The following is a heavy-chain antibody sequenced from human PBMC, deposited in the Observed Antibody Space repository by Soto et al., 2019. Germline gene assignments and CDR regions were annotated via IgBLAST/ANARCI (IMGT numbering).Heavy chain of an antibody. CDR1: GYTFISYG. CDR3: ARDRVCSSTSCYEAWFDP. V-gene: IGHV1-18*01. D-gene: IGHD2-2*01. Sequence: QVQLVQSGAEVKKPGASVKVSCKASGYTFISYGISWVRQAPGQGLEWMGWIRAYNGNTNYAQKLQGRVTMTTDTSTSTAYMELSSLRSDDTAVYYCARDRVCSSTSCYEAWFDPWGQGTLVTVSS. CDR2: IRAYNGNT. J-gene: IGHJ5*02.